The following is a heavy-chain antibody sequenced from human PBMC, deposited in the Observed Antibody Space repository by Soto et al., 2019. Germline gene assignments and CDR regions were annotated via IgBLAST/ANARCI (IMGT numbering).Heavy chain of an antibody. Sequence: EVQLLESGGGLVQPGGSLRLSCTASGFTFSDHAMTWVRQAPGKGLEWLSGISGGGSGAYYADSVKGRFTVSRANSNNTLFLQMDSLRVDDTAVYYWAIDLWWYTHWGQGTLVTVSS. CDR1: GFTFSDHA. V-gene: IGHV3-23*01. J-gene: IGHJ4*02. D-gene: IGHD2-15*01. CDR2: ISGGGSGA. CDR3: AIDLWWYTH.